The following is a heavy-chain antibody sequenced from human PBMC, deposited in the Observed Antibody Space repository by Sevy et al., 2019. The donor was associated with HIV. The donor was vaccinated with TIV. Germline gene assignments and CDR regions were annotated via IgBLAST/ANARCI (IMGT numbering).Heavy chain of an antibody. Sequence: GGYLRLSCAASGFAFYEYSMSWIRQAPGKGLEWVATLSFGCGKINYADSVKGRFTISRDNSKNSFYLQMDNLRAEDTALYYCAREGCSRPHDYWGQGTRVTVSS. J-gene: IGHJ4*02. V-gene: IGHV3-23*01. CDR3: AREGCSRPHDY. CDR1: GFAFYEYS. CDR2: LSFGCGKI. D-gene: IGHD2-8*01.